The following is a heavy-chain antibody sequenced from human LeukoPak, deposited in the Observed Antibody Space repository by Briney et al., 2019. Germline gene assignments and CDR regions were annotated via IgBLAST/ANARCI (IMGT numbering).Heavy chain of an antibody. CDR3: ARDLMGIAYRGAFYY. V-gene: IGHV3-7*03. J-gene: IGHJ4*02. CDR2: IKQDGSEK. Sequence: GGSLRLSCAASGFTFSSYGMNWVRQAPGKGLEWVANIKQDGSEKYYVDSVKGRFTISRDNAKNSLYLQMNSLRAEDTAVYYCARDLMGIAYRGAFYYWGQGTLVTVSS. D-gene: IGHD6-13*01. CDR1: GFTFSSYG.